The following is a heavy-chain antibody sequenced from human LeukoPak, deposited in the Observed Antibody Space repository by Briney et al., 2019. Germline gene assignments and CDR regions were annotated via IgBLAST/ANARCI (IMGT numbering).Heavy chain of an antibody. CDR1: GFTFSDCY. V-gene: IGHV3-11*01. CDR3: ASSQATYCGGDCHAFHI. CDR2: ISNSGSII. Sequence: PGGSLRLSCAASGFTFSDCYMSWIRQAPGKGLEWVSYISNSGSIIFYADSVKGRFTISRDNAKNSPYLQMNSLRAEDTAVYYCASSQATYCGGDCHAFHIWGQGTMVTVSS. D-gene: IGHD2-21*02. J-gene: IGHJ3*02.